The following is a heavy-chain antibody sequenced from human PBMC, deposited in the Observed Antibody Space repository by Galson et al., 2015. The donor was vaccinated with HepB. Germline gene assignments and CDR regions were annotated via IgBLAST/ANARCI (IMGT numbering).Heavy chain of an antibody. J-gene: IGHJ4*02. CDR2: IKSKADGGTT. CDR1: GFTFNTAW. V-gene: IGHV3-15*01. CDR3: TTEPMVTMGSY. Sequence: SLRLSCAASGFTFNTAWMNWVRQPPGKGLEWVGRIKSKADGGTTYYAAPVKDRFTISRDDSKNTVYLQMNSLKTEDTAVYYCTTEPMVTMGSYWGQGTLVTVSS. D-gene: IGHD4-17*01.